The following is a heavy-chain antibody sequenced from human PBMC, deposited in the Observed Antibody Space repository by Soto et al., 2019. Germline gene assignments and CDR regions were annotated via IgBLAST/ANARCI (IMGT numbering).Heavy chain of an antibody. CDR3: AAGEPLNY. D-gene: IGHD3-10*01. CDR2: IWYDGSNE. CDR1: GFTFSNYG. J-gene: IGHJ4*02. V-gene: IGHV3-33*01. Sequence: GGSLRLSCAASGFTFSNYGMHWVRQAPGKGLEWVAIIWYDGSNEYYADSVKGRFTIFRDNSKNTVYLQMNSLRAEDTAMYYCAAGEPLNYRGQGTLVTVSS.